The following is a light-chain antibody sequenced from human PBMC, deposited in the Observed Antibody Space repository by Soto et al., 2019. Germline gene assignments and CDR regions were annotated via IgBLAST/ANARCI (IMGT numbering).Light chain of an antibody. J-gene: IGLJ3*02. Sequence: QSALTQPRSVSGSPGQSVTISCTGTSSDVGGYNYVSWYQHHPGKAPKLMICDVSKRPAGVPDRFSGSKSGNTASLTISGLQPEDEAEYYCCSYAGIYAWVFGGGTKVTVL. CDR2: DVS. V-gene: IGLV2-11*01. CDR3: CSYAGIYAWV. CDR1: SSDVGGYNY.